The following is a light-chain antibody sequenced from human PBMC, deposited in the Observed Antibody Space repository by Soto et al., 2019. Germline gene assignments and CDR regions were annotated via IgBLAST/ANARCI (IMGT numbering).Light chain of an antibody. J-gene: IGKJ4*01. CDR1: QNINNY. V-gene: IGKV1-33*01. CDR3: QHYDNLPLT. Sequence: DIQMTQSPSSLSASVGDRVTITCQASQNINNYLNWYQQKPGRAPKLLIFDASNLETGVPSRFSGSGSRTHFSLTINNLQPEDVGTYFCQHYDNLPLTFGGGTKVDI. CDR2: DAS.